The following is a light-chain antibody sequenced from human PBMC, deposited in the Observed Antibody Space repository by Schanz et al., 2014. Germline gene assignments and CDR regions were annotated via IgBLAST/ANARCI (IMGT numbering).Light chain of an antibody. J-gene: IGLJ3*02. CDR1: SSDIGAHNY. V-gene: IGLV2-14*03. CDR2: DVH. Sequence: QSALTQPASVSGSPGQSITIFCTGTSSDIGAHNYVSWYQQHPCKAPKLIVYDVHDRPSGVSYRCSGSKSGNTASLTVSGLQAEDEADYYCCSYAGSYTWVFGGGTKLTVL. CDR3: CSYAGSYTWV.